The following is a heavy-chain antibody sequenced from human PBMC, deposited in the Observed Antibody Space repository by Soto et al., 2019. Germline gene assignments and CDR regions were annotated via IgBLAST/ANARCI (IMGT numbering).Heavy chain of an antibody. CDR1: GFTFSSYA. Sequence: EVQLLESRGGLVQPGGSLRLSCAASGFTFSSYAMNWVRQAPGKGLEWVSAISASGASTYYSDSVKGRFTISRDNSKNTLYLQMNSLRAEDTAIYYCAKDRASLVVPTARRFDPWGQGTLVTVSS. CDR2: ISASGAST. CDR3: AKDRASLVVPTARRFDP. V-gene: IGHV3-23*01. J-gene: IGHJ5*02. D-gene: IGHD2-2*01.